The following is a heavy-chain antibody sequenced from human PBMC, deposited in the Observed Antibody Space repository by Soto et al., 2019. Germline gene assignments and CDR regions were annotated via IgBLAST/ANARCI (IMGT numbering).Heavy chain of an antibody. V-gene: IGHV3-72*01. CDR1: GFTVSDHY. D-gene: IGHD6-19*01. CDR3: ARGRAGYSSGWYSDY. J-gene: IGHJ4*02. CDR2: TRNQAYSYTT. Sequence: EVQLVESGGGLVQPGGSLRLSCAASGFTVSDHYMDWVRQAPGKGLEWVGRTRNQAYSYTTEYAASVKGTFSISRDDSKSSLYLQMNSVKTEDTAMYYGARGRAGYSSGWYSDYWGQGTLVTVSS.